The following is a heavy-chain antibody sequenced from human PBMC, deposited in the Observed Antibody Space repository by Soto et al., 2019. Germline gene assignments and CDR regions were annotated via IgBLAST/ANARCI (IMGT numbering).Heavy chain of an antibody. D-gene: IGHD3-9*01. CDR3: ARASATYYDILTGTEYFDY. Sequence: ASVKVSCKASGYTFIRYGITWVRQAPGQGLEWMGRIIPILGIANYAQKFQGRVTITADKSTSTAYMELSSLRSEDTAVYYCARASATYYDILTGTEYFDYWGQGTLVTVSS. CDR2: IIPILGIA. J-gene: IGHJ4*02. CDR1: GYTFIRYG. V-gene: IGHV1-69*04.